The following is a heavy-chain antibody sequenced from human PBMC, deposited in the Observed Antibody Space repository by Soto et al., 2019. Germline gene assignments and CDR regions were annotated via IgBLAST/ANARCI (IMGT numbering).Heavy chain of an antibody. Sequence: GASVKVSCKASGNTFTTYTILWIRQALGQRLEWMGWISGGSGNTKYSQKFQGRVTITRDTSASTAYVELSGLRSEDTAVYYCARDPVLDYWGQGTLVTVSS. D-gene: IGHD4-17*01. CDR3: ARDPVLDY. J-gene: IGHJ4*02. CDR2: ISGGSGNT. V-gene: IGHV1-3*01. CDR1: GNTFTTYT.